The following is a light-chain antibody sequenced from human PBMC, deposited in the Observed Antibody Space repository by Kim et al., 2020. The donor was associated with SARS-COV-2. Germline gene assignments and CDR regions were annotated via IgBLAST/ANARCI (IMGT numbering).Light chain of an antibody. J-gene: IGLJ3*02. CDR1: SGHSSYA. CDR2: VNSDGSH. V-gene: IGLV4-69*01. CDR3: QTWGNGIWV. Sequence: QLVLTQSPSASASLGASVKLTCTLSSGHSSYAITWHQQQPEKGPRYLMKVNSDGSHNRGDGIPDRFSGSSSGAERYLTISSLQSEDEADYYCQTWGNGIWVFIGGTKLTVL.